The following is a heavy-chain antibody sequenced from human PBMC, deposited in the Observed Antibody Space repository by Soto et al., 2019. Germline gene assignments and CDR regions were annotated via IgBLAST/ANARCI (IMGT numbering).Heavy chain of an antibody. CDR1: GGSISSGGYS. CDR3: ARAYSYGFLGYWFDP. V-gene: IGHV4-30-2*01. Sequence: PSETLSLTCAVSGGSISSGGYSWSWIRQPPGKGLEWIGYIYHSGSTYYNPSLKSRVTISVDRSKNQFSLKLSSVTAADTAVYYCARAYSYGFLGYWFDPWGQGTLVTVSS. CDR2: IYHSGST. D-gene: IGHD5-18*01. J-gene: IGHJ5*02.